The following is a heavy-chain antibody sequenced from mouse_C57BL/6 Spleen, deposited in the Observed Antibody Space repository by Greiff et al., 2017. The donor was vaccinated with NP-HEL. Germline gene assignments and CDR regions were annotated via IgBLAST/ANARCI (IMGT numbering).Heavy chain of an antibody. V-gene: IGHV1-7*01. J-gene: IGHJ2*01. CDR1: GYTFTSYW. CDR3: ARWGLTTVVEGGFDY. D-gene: IGHD1-1*01. CDR2: INTSSGYT. Sequence: VQLQQSGAELAKPGASVKLSCKASGYTFTSYWMHWVKQRPGPGLEWIGYINTSSGYTKYNQKFKDKATLTADKASRTAYMQLSSLTYEDSAVYYCARWGLTTVVEGGFDYWGQGTTLTVSS.